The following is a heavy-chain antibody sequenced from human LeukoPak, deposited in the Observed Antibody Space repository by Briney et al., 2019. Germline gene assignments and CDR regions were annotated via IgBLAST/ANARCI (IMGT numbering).Heavy chain of an antibody. CDR2: ISYSSNYI. CDR3: ARERGSGWGGGIQH. D-gene: IGHD6-19*01. Sequence: GGSLRLSCAASGFTFSSYTMKWVRQAPGRGLEWVSFISYSSNYIYYADSVKGRFTISRDNTKNSLYLQMNSLRAEDTAVYYCARERGSGWGGGIQHWGQGTLVTVSS. J-gene: IGHJ1*01. CDR1: GFTFSSYT. V-gene: IGHV3-21*01.